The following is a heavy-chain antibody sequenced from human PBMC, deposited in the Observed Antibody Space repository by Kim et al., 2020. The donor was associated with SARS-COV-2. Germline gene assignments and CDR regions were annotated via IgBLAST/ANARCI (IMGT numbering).Heavy chain of an antibody. D-gene: IGHD3-10*01. CDR2: IYYSGST. Sequence: SETLSLTCTVSGGSISSSSYYWGWIRQLPGKGLEWIGSIYYSGSTYYNPSLKSRVTISVDTSKNQFSLKLSSVTAADTAVYYCASQWQVRVGPDAFDIWGQGTMVTVSS. J-gene: IGHJ3*02. V-gene: IGHV4-39*01. CDR3: ASQWQVRVGPDAFDI. CDR1: GGSISSSSYY.